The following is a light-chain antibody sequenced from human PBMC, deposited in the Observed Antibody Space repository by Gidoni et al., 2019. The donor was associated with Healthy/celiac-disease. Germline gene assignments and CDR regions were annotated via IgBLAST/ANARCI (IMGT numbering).Light chain of an antibody. J-gene: IGKJ1*01. CDR2: AAS. CDR3: QQSYSLPWT. Sequence: MTGYPSSLSASVGVRVTITCRASQSITSYLNWYQQRPGKAPKLLIYAASSLQSGVPSRFSGSGSGTDFTLTISSLQPEDFATYDCQQSYSLPWTFGQGTKVEVK. CDR1: QSITSY. V-gene: IGKV1-39*01.